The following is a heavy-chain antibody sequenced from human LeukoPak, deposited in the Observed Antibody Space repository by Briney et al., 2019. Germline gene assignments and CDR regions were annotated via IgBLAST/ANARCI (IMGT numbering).Heavy chain of an antibody. CDR1: GGSISSSYW. V-gene: IGHV4-4*02. D-gene: IGHD3-10*01. J-gene: IGHJ4*02. CDR2: IYHGGST. Sequence: SSETLSLTCTVSGGSISSSYWWSWVRQPPGKGLEWLGEIYHGGSTNYNTSLKSRVSISIDKSKSQFSLELTSVTAADTAVYFCARAPWDSYYNSYFDYWGQGTLVTVSS. CDR3: ARAPWDSYYNSYFDY.